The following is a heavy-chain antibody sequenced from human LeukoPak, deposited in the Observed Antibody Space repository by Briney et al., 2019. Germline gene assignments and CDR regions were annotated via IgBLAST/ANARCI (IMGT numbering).Heavy chain of an antibody. J-gene: IGHJ5*02. CDR1: GYTFTSYY. CDR2: INPSGGST. CDR3: ARVTGGRYCSTTSCYMRGWFDP. V-gene: IGHV1-46*01. D-gene: IGHD2-2*02. Sequence: ASVKVSCKASGYTFTSYYMHWVRQAPGQGLEWMGIINPSGGSTSYAQKFQGRVTITADESTRIAYMELSSLRSEDTAVYYCARVTGGRYCSTTSCYMRGWFDPWGQGTLVTVSS.